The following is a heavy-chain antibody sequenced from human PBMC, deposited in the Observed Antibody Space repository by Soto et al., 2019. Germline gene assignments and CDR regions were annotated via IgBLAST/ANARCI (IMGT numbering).Heavy chain of an antibody. V-gene: IGHV1-58*01. CDR3: AADVGGYTDGLARH. Sequence: GASGYVSCKTPEVTFSTFAVHWVRQSRGHRLQWFGWIDVGSGNASYAQMLEERVTISRDMSTSTAYRELSSLRPEDTAVYYCAADVGGYTDGLARHWGPGTLVT. J-gene: IGHJ4*02. D-gene: IGHD1-26*01. CDR2: IDVGSGNA. CDR1: EVTFSTFA.